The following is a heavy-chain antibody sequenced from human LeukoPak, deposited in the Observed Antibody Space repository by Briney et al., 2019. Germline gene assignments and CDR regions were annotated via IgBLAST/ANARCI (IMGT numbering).Heavy chain of an antibody. D-gene: IGHD3-22*01. V-gene: IGHV3-33*01. CDR3: ARDRNYYDSSGYIGY. CDR2: IWYDGSNK. CDR1: GFTFSSYG. J-gene: IGHJ4*02. Sequence: GGSLRLSCAASGFTFSSYGMHWVRQAPGKGLEWVAVIWYDGSNKYYADSVKGRFTISRDNSKNTLYLQMNSLRAEDTAVYYCARDRNYYDSSGYIGYWGQGTLVTVSS.